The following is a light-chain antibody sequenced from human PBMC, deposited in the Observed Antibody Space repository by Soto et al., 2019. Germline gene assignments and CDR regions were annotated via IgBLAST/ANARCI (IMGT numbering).Light chain of an antibody. V-gene: IGKV3-20*01. CDR2: GAS. CDR1: QSVSNNY. Sequence: EIALTQSPGTLSLSPGERATLSCRASQSVSNNYLAWYQQKPGQAPRLLMHGASSRATGIPDRFSGSGSGADFTLTISRVEPEDFAVYYCQHYGTSPEVTFGQGTRLEIK. J-gene: IGKJ5*01. CDR3: QHYGTSPEVT.